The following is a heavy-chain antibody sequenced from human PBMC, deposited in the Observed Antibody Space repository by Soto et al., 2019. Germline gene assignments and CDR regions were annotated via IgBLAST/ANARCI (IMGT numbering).Heavy chain of an antibody. Sequence: PXATQSLTCTVSGGSISSSSYYGGWIRQPPGKGLEWIGSIYYSGSTYYNPSLKSRVTISVDTSKNQFSLKLSSVTAADTAVYYCAKGDSMTHFDYWGQGTLVTVSS. J-gene: IGHJ4*02. V-gene: IGHV4-39*01. CDR3: AKGDSMTHFDY. CDR1: GGSISSSSYY. CDR2: IYYSGST. D-gene: IGHD3-22*01.